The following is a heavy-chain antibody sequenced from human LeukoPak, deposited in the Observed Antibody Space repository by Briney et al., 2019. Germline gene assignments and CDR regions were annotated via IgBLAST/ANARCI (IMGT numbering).Heavy chain of an antibody. D-gene: IGHD1-1*01. V-gene: IGHV4-34*01. J-gene: IGHJ4*02. Sequence: SETLSLTCAVYGGSLSGYYWSWIRQTPVKSLEWIGEINQSGSTDYNPSLRSRVTMSVDTSQNQFSLRLNCVTAADTAIYYCARRFNWNYDFWGQGTLVTVSS. CDR1: GGSLSGYY. CDR3: ARRFNWNYDF. CDR2: INQSGST.